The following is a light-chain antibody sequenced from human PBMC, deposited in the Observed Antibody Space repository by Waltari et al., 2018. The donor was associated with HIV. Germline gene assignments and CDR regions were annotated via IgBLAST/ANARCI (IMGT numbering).Light chain of an antibody. CDR3: NSRDKSGHPL. J-gene: IGLJ2*01. CDR1: SLRRYY. Sequence: SSELTQDPAMSVALGQTVRITCQGDSLRRYYASWSQQKPGQAPILVIYGKNNRPSGIPDRFSGSTSEDTASLTITGAQAEDEADYYCNSRDKSGHPLFGGGTRLTVL. V-gene: IGLV3-19*01. CDR2: GKN.